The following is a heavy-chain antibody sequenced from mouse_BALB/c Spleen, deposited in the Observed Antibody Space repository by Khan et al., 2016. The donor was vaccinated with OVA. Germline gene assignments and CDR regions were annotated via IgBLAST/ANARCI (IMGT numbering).Heavy chain of an antibody. CDR3: ARTDFSYGNNVYYYAMDY. Sequence: QVQLQQSGPGLVKPSQSLSITCTVSGFSLTNYGVHWVRQSPGKGLEWLGVIWSGGSTTYYAAFISRLSINTGTSKSQVFFRMNSLQANDTAIYYCARTDFSYGNNVYYYAMDYWGQGTAVTVSS. D-gene: IGHD2-1*01. V-gene: IGHV2-2*02. CDR2: IWSGGST. J-gene: IGHJ4*01. CDR1: GFSLTNYG.